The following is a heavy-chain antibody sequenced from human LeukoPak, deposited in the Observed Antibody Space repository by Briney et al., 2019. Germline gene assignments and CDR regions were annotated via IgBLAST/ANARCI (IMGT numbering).Heavy chain of an antibody. D-gene: IGHD3-22*01. Sequence: GGSLRLSCVASGFTFTSFAMSWVRQAPGKGLEWVSYISSSGSTIYYADSVKGRFTISRDNAKNSLYLQMNSLRAEDTAVYYCARDLGPPSDYYYDSSGPTGGYWGQGTLVTVSS. CDR1: GFTFTSFA. CDR2: ISSSGSTI. J-gene: IGHJ4*02. CDR3: ARDLGPPSDYYYDSSGPTGGY. V-gene: IGHV3-48*04.